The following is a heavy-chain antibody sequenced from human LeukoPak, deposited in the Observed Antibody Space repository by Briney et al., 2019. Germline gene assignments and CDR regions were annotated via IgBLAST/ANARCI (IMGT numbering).Heavy chain of an antibody. Sequence: SETLSLTCTVSGGSISSYYWSWIRQPPGKGLEWIGYIYYSGSTNYNPSLKSRVTISVDTSKNQFSLKLSSVTAADTAVYYRAMFYDFWRNWGQGTLVTVSS. D-gene: IGHD3-3*01. CDR3: AMFYDFWRN. CDR1: GGSISSYY. J-gene: IGHJ4*02. V-gene: IGHV4-59*01. CDR2: IYYSGST.